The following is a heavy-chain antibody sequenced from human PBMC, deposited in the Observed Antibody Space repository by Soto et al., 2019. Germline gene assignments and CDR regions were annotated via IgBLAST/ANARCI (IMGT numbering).Heavy chain of an antibody. Sequence: ASVKVSCKASGYTFTGYYMHWVRQAPGQGLEWMGWINPNSGGTNYAQKFQGWVTMTRDTSISTAYMELSRLRSDDTAVYYCGRGEGDGGYYYMDVWGKGTTVTVSS. CDR2: INPNSGGT. D-gene: IGHD3-10*01. J-gene: IGHJ6*03. CDR1: GYTFTGYY. CDR3: GRGEGDGGYYYMDV. V-gene: IGHV1-2*04.